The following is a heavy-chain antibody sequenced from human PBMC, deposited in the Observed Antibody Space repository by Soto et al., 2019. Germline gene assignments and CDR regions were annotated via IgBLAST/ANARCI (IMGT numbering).Heavy chain of an antibody. Sequence: QVQLVESGGGVVQPGRSLRLSCAASGFTFSSYGMHWVRQAPGKGLEWVAVIWYDGSNKYYADSVKGRFTISRDNSKNXXQLQMNSLRAEDTAVYYCARDDYYDSSGYRCAFDIWGQGTMVTVSS. CDR2: IWYDGSNK. V-gene: IGHV3-33*01. D-gene: IGHD3-22*01. CDR3: ARDDYYDSSGYRCAFDI. J-gene: IGHJ3*02. CDR1: GFTFSSYG.